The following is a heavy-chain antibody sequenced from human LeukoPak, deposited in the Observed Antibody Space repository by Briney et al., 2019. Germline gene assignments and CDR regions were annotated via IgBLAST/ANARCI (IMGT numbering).Heavy chain of an antibody. CDR1: GGSISSSNW. CDR2: IYHSGST. V-gene: IGHV4-4*02. CDR3: AREPRPQLRFFSFDP. D-gene: IGHD3-3*01. J-gene: IGHJ5*02. Sequence: SETLSLTCAVSGGSISSSNWWSWVRQPPGKGLEWIGEIYHSGSTNYNPSLKSRVTISVDKSKNQFSLKLSSVTAADTAVYYCAREPRPQLRFFSFDPWGQGTLITVSS.